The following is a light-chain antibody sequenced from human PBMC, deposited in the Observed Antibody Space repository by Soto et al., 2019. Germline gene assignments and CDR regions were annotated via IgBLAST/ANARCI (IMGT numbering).Light chain of an antibody. CDR3: QQYYSTPR. J-gene: IGKJ3*01. Sequence: DIVMTQSPDSLAVSLGERATINCKSSQSGLYSSNNKNYLAWYQQKPGQPPKLLIYWASTRESGVPDRFSGSGSGTDFTLTISSLQAEDVAVYYCQQYYSTPRFGPGTKVDIK. CDR2: WAS. CDR1: QSGLYSSNNKNY. V-gene: IGKV4-1*01.